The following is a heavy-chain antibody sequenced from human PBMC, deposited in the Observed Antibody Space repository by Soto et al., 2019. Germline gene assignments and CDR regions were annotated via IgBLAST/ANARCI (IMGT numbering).Heavy chain of an antibody. J-gene: IGHJ3*02. CDR3: ATEYDCTNGVCYTRAFDI. D-gene: IGHD2-8*01. CDR1: GFTFSSYE. CDR2: ISSSGSTI. V-gene: IGHV3-48*03. Sequence: GGSLRLSCAASGFTFSSYEMNWVRQAPGKGLEWVSYISSSGSTIYYADSVKGRFTISRDNAKNSLYLQMNSLRAEDTAVYYCATEYDCTNGVCYTRAFDIWGQGTMVTVSS.